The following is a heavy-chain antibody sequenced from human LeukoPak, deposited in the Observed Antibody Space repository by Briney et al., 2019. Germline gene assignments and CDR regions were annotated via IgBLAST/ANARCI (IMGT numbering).Heavy chain of an antibody. CDR2: IYYSGST. D-gene: IGHD2-15*01. CDR3: ARGAVVVVAATGYFDY. V-gene: IGHV4-59*01. J-gene: IGHJ4*02. Sequence: PSETLSLTCTVSGGSISSYYWSWIRQPPGKGLEWIGYIYYSGSTNYNPSLKSRVTISVDTSKNQFSLKLSSVTAADTAVYYCARGAVVVVAATGYFDYWGRGTLVTVSS. CDR1: GGSISSYY.